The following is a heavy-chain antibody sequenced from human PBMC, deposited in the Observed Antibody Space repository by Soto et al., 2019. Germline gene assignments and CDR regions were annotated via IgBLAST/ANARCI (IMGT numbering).Heavy chain of an antibody. D-gene: IGHD6-25*01. CDR2: ISSNGGST. J-gene: IGHJ4*02. V-gene: IGHV3-64D*08. CDR3: VKDTRDRYSSGWGRFAY. CDR1: GFTFSSYA. Sequence: PGGSLRLSCSASGFTFSSYAMHWVRQAPGKGLEYVSAISSNGGSTYYADSVKGRFTISRDNSKNTLYLQMSSLRAEDTAVYYCVKDTRDRYSSGWGRFAYWGQGTLVTVSS.